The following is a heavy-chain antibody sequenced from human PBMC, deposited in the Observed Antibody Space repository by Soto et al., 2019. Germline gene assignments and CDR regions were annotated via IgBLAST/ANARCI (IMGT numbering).Heavy chain of an antibody. D-gene: IGHD5-12*01. CDR3: ARGATIARDY. V-gene: IGHV1-3*01. CDR1: GYTFTSYA. CDR2: INAGNGNT. Sequence: QVQLVQSGAEVKKPGASVKVSCKASGYTFTSYAMHWVRQAPGQRLEWMGWINAGNGNTKYSQKFQGRVTITRDTSESAAYMELGSMRSEDTAVYYCARGATIARDYWGQGTLVTVSS. J-gene: IGHJ4*02.